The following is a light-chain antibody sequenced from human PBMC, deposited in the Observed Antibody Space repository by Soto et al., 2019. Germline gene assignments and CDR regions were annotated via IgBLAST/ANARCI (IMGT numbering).Light chain of an antibody. Sequence: QSALTQPPSASGSPGQSVTISCTGTSSDVGGNNYVSWYQQHPGKAPKIMIYEVSKRPSRVPDRFSGSKSGNTASLTVSGLQAEDEAHYYCCSYADSNNVVLGGGTTLTVL. V-gene: IGLV2-8*01. CDR2: EVS. CDR3: CSYADSNNVV. J-gene: IGLJ2*01. CDR1: SSDVGGNNY.